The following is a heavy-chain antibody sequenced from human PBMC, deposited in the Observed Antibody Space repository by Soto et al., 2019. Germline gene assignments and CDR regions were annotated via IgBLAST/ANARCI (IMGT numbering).Heavy chain of an antibody. Sequence: QVTLKESGPVLVKPTETLTLTCTVSGFSLSNTRMGVSWIRQPPGKALEWLAHIFSNDEKSYSTSLKSRLTISKDSSKSQVVLSMTNMDPVDTATYYCTRIEKGPATYTWGQGTLVTVSS. CDR3: TRIEKGPATYT. CDR2: IFSNDEK. J-gene: IGHJ5*02. V-gene: IGHV2-26*01. D-gene: IGHD3-16*01. CDR1: GFSLSNTRMG.